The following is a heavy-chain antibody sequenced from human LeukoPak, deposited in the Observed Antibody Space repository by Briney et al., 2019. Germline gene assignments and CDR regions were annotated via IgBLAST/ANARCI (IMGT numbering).Heavy chain of an antibody. CDR3: AKGYCSSTSCYAPIPY. J-gene: IGHJ4*02. D-gene: IGHD2-2*01. CDR1: GFTFSSYA. V-gene: IGHV3-23*01. CDR2: ISGSGGST. Sequence: PGGSLRLCCAASGFTFSSYAMGWVRQAPGKGLEWVSAISGSGGSTYYADSVKGRFTISRDNSKNTLYLQMNSLRAEDTAVYYCAKGYCSSTSCYAPIPYWGQGTLVTVSS.